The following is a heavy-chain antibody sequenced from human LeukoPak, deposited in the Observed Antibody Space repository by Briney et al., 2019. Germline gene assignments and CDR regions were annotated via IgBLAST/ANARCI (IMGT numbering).Heavy chain of an antibody. V-gene: IGHV3-21*06. Sequence: MSGGSLRLSCTASGLTFSTSGFNWVRLAPGKGLEWVASIGPTGSDRYHADSIKGRLTISRDNANNFLYLQMNSLRAEDTAVYYCATETNGRHYDYWGQGTLLTVSS. CDR1: GLTFSTSG. CDR3: ATETNGRHYDY. CDR2: IGPTGSDR. J-gene: IGHJ4*02. D-gene: IGHD1-14*01.